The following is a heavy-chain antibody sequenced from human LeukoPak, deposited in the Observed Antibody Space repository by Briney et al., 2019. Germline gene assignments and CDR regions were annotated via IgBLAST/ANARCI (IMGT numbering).Heavy chain of an antibody. D-gene: IGHD1/OR15-1a*01. CDR3: ARGGHWNIAFDI. CDR2: ISSSSSYI. CDR1: GFTFSSYS. J-gene: IGHJ3*02. Sequence: GGSLRLSCAASGFTFSSYSMNWVRQAPGKGLEWVSSISSSSSYIYYADSVKGRFTISRDNAKNSLYLQMNSLRAEDTAVYYCARGGHWNIAFDILGQGTMVTVSS. V-gene: IGHV3-21*01.